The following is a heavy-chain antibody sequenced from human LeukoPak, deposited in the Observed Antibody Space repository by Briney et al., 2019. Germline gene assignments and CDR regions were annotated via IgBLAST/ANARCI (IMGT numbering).Heavy chain of an antibody. D-gene: IGHD3-10*01. J-gene: IGHJ6*02. CDR2: IKNDESEK. CDR1: GFIFTNYW. Sequence: PGGSLRLSCAASGFIFTNYWMSWVRQAPGEGLEWVANIKNDESEKYYVGSVKGRFTISRDNAKNLVYLQMNSLRGEDTAVYYCARFGFSGTMDVRGQGTAVTVSS. CDR3: ARFGFSGTMDV. V-gene: IGHV3-7*01.